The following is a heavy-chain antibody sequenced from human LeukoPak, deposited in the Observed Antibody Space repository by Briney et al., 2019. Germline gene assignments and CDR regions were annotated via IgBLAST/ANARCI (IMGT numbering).Heavy chain of an antibody. CDR3: ARDHSSGWFLDY. CDR2: IWYDGSNK. CDR1: GFTFSSYG. J-gene: IGHJ4*02. Sequence: GGSLRLSCAASGFTFSSYGMHWVRQAPGKGLEWVAVIWYDGSNKYYADSVKGRSTISRDNSKNTLYLQMNSLRAEDTAVYYCARDHSSGWFLDYWGQGTLVTVSS. D-gene: IGHD6-19*01. V-gene: IGHV3-33*01.